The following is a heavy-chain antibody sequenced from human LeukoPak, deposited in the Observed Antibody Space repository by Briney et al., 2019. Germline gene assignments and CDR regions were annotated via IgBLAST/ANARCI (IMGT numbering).Heavy chain of an antibody. D-gene: IGHD3-10*01. CDR2: IKSKTDGGTT. CDR1: GISFNNAW. J-gene: IGHJ4*02. Sequence: GGSLRLTCAVSGISFNNAWMNWVRQAPGKGLEWVGRIKSKTDGGTTDYAASVKGRFTISTDDSKNTLYLQMNSLKIEDTAVYYCGLGSGRSDFDYWGQGTLVTVSS. V-gene: IGHV3-15*01. CDR3: GLGSGRSDFDY.